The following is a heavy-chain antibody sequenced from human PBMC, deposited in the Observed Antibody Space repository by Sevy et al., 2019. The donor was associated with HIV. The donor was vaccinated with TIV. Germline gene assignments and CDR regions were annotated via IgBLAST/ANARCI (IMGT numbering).Heavy chain of an antibody. D-gene: IGHD3-22*01. CDR1: GVSISNGGNY. V-gene: IGHV4-31*03. J-gene: IGHJ4*02. CDR2: IFYSGAT. Sequence: SETLSLTCSVSGVSISNGGNYWAWVRQHPGKGLEWIGSIFYSGATFHNPSLEGRLSISVDTSENLLSLRLSSVTAADTAVYFCARIFRASYCFNTRGYYRNWGQGTQVSVSS. CDR3: ARIFRASYCFNTRGYYRN.